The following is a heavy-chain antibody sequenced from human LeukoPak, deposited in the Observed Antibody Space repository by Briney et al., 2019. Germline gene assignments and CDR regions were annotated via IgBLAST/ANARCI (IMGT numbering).Heavy chain of an antibody. CDR3: ATRRITMIVEYYFDY. V-gene: IGHV3-23*01. CDR1: GFTFSSYA. D-gene: IGHD3-22*01. J-gene: IGHJ4*02. Sequence: GGSLRLSCAASGFTFSSYAMSWVRQAPGEGLEWVSAISGSGGSTYYADSVKGRFTISRDNSKNTLYLQMNSLRAEDTAVYYCATRRITMIVEYYFDYWGQGTLVTVSS. CDR2: ISGSGGST.